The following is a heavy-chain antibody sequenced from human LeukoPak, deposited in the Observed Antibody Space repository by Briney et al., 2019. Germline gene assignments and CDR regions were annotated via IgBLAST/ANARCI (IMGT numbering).Heavy chain of an antibody. CDR3: ARVGYYDSSGYYLDY. D-gene: IGHD3-22*01. J-gene: IGHJ4*02. CDR2: IYHSGST. CDR1: GGSISSSNW. V-gene: IGHV4-4*02. Sequence: NPSETLSLTCAVSGGSISSSNWRSWVRQPPGKGLEWIGEIYHSGSTNYNPSLKSRVTISVDNSKNQFSLNLSSVTAADTAVYYCARVGYYDSSGYYLDYWGQGTLVTVSS.